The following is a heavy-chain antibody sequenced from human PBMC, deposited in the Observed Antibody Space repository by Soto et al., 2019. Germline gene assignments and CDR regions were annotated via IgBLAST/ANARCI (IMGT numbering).Heavy chain of an antibody. D-gene: IGHD5-18*01. V-gene: IGHV1-46*03. CDR2: INPSGESP. CDR1: GYTFISDY. Sequence: QVQLVQSGAEVKKPGASVKVSCKPSGYTFISDYVHWVRQASGQGLEWVGRINPSGESPTYAQQIQGRVSMTTDTSTSTVYMEVGSLRAEGTAVYYCATRSGTAIGDFHLWGQGTLVTVSS. CDR3: ATRSGTAIGDFHL. J-gene: IGHJ4*02.